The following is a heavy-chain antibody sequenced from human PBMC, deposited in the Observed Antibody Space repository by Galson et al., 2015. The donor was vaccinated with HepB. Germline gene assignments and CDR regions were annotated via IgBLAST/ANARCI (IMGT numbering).Heavy chain of an antibody. CDR1: GFTFSSYW. D-gene: IGHD6-19*01. J-gene: IGHJ6*02. CDR3: ARDPQQWTLDV. Sequence: SLRLSCAASGFTFSSYWMSWVRQAPGKGLEWVANIKQDISKKNYADSVKGRFTISRDKAKNTLYLQMNSLRAEDTAVYYCARDPQQWTLDVWGQGTTVTVSS. V-gene: IGHV3-7*03. CDR2: IKQDISKK.